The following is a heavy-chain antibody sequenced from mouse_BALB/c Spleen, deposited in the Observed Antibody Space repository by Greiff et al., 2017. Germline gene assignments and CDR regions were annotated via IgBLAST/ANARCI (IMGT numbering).Heavy chain of an antibody. V-gene: IGHV1S137*01. Sequence: QVQLRQSGAELVRPGVSVKISCKGSGYTFTDYAMHWVKQSHAKSLEWIGVISTYYGDASYNQKFKGKATMTVDKSSSTAYMELARLTSEDSAIYYCARRGYGSFDYWGQGTTLTVSS. CDR3: ARRGYGSFDY. J-gene: IGHJ2*01. D-gene: IGHD1-1*01. CDR1: GYTFTDYA. CDR2: ISTYYGDA.